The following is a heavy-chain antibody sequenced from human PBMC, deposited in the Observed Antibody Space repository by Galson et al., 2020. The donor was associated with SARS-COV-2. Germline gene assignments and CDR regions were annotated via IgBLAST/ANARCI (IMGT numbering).Heavy chain of an antibody. D-gene: IGHD5-12*01. V-gene: IGHV4-59*08. CDR2: IYYSGGT. CDR1: GGSISSYY. Sequence: ETSETLSLTCTVSGGSISSYYWSWVRQPPGKGLEWIGYIYYSGGTNYNPSLKSRVTISIDTSKNQFFLILSSVTAADTGVYYCARHGGGYNFFDHWRQGIMVTVSP. CDR3: ARHGGGYNFFDH. J-gene: IGHJ4*02.